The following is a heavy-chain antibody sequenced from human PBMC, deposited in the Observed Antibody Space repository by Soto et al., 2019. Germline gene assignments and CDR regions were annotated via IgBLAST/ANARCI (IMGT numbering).Heavy chain of an antibody. CDR3: ARHSGAPSSSPYYFDS. D-gene: IGHD3-10*01. J-gene: IGHJ4*02. CDR1: GDSIITNSYY. Sequence: SETLSLTCTVSGDSIITNSYYWAWIRQPPGKGLEWIGSVFYRGTTYHNPSLKSRVTLSVDTSKNRFSLTLTSVTAPDTAVYYCARHSGAPSSSPYYFDSWGQGTLVTVSS. CDR2: VFYRGTT. V-gene: IGHV4-39*01.